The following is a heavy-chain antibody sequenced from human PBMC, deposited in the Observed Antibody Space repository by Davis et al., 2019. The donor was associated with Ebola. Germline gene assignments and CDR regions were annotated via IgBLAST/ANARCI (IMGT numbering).Heavy chain of an antibody. CDR3: ARDFGYCSGGSCSEDY. V-gene: IGHV1-3*01. CDR1: GYSFTSYA. Sequence: AASVKVSCKPSGYSFTSYAVQWVRQAPGQTLEWMGWINAGNGNTKYSQNFQDRLTITSYTSASTAYMELSSLRSEDTAVYYCARDFGYCSGGSCSEDYWGQGTLVTVSS. J-gene: IGHJ4*02. D-gene: IGHD2-15*01. CDR2: INAGNGNT.